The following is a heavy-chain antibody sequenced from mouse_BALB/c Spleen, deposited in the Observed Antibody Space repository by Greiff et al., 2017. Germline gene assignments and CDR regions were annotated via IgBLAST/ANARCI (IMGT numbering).Heavy chain of an antibody. CDR3: ARGVRLRGYYFDY. D-gene: IGHD1-1*01. Sequence: VKLMESGAELARPGASVKLSCKASGYTFTSYWMQWVKQRPGQGLEWIGAIYPGDGDTRYTQKFKGKATLTADKSSSTAYMQLSSLASEDSAVYYCARGVRLRGYYFDYWGQGTTLTVSS. V-gene: IGHV1-87*01. CDR2: IYPGDGDT. CDR1: GYTFTSYW. J-gene: IGHJ2*01.